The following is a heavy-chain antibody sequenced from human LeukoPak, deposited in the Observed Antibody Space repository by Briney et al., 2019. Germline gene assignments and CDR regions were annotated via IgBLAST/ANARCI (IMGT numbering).Heavy chain of an antibody. CDR1: GGSFSSGGYY. V-gene: IGHV4-31*03. CDR3: ARVRDGDYGYIGFDP. CDR2: IYYSGRT. J-gene: IGHJ5*02. Sequence: SETLSLTCTVSGGSFSSGGYYWSWIRQHPGKGLEWIGYIYYSGRTYYDPSLKSRVTISVDTSKNQFSLKLSSVTAADTAVYHCARVRDGDYGYIGFDPWGQGTLVTVSS. D-gene: IGHD4-17*01.